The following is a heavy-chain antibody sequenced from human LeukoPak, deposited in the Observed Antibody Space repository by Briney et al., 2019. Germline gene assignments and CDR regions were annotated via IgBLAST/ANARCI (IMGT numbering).Heavy chain of an antibody. D-gene: IGHD3-22*01. J-gene: IGHJ4*02. CDR3: ASQYFYDSSGYYFDF. V-gene: IGHV4-59*08. Sequence: SETLSLTCTVSGGSISSFYWSWIRQPPGKGLEWIGYTHYRRRNNYNPSLKSRVATSVDTSKSQFYLKLTSVTAADTAVYYCASQYFYDSSGYYFDFWGQGNLVTVSS. CDR1: GGSISSFY. CDR2: THYRRRN.